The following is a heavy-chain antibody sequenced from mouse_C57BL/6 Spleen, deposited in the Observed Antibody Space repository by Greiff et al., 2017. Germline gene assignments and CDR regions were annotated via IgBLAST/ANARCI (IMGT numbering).Heavy chain of an antibody. CDR2: ISDGGSYT. CDR3: AGYSNYGYFDV. D-gene: IGHD2-5*01. Sequence: EVNVVESGGGLVKPGGSLKLSCAASGFTFSSYAMSWVRQTPEKRLEWVATISDGGSYTYYPDNVKGRFTISRDNAKNNLYLQMSHLKSEDTAMYYCAGYSNYGYFDVWGTGTTVTVSS. V-gene: IGHV5-4*03. J-gene: IGHJ1*03. CDR1: GFTFSSYA.